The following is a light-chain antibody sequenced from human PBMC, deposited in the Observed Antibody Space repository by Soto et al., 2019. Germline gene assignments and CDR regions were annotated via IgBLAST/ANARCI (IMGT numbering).Light chain of an antibody. Sequence: EIMMTQSPATLSVSPGESATLSCRASQSVSNNLAWYQHKPGQAPRLLIYYASTRATGIPARFSCSGSGTEFTLTISSLQSEDFALYYCQQYNDWPPITFGQGTRLEIK. CDR3: QQYNDWPPIT. J-gene: IGKJ5*01. V-gene: IGKV3-15*01. CDR2: YAS. CDR1: QSVSNN.